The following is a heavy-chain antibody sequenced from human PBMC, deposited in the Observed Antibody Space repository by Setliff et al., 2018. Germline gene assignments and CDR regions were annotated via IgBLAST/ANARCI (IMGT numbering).Heavy chain of an antibody. CDR2: SNHGGGT. D-gene: IGHD3-10*01. Sequence: ASVKVSCKASGYTFTAYYMHWVRQAPGQGLEWMGWSNHGGGTNYAQRFQGRVTMTRDTSISPAYMELSSLRSDDTAVYYCARDVGGEGYFDSWGQGTLVTVSS. CDR1: GYTFTAYY. CDR3: ARDVGGEGYFDS. V-gene: IGHV1-2*02. J-gene: IGHJ4*02.